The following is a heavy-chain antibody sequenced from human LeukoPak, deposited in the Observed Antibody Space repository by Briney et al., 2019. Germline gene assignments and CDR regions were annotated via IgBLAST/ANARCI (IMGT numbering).Heavy chain of an antibody. D-gene: IGHD3-22*01. CDR1: AYTFTTCD. V-gene: IGHV1-8*01. J-gene: IGHJ3*02. CDR3: ESNMIVVVHDAFDI. CDR2: MDPNSGNT. Sequence: VSSKDAAYTFTTCDMIGWGHAMPEGLEGISWMDPNSGNTGYAQKFQGRVTLARDTSISTAYMELSSLRSEDTAVDYCESNMIVVVHDAFDIWGQGTMVTVSS.